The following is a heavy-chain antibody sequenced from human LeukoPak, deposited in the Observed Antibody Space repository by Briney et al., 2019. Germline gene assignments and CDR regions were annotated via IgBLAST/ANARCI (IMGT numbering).Heavy chain of an antibody. CDR2: INRDGSSI. CDR1: GFMFNNYW. J-gene: IGHJ4*02. Sequence: PGGSLRLSCVASGFMFNNYWMHWVRQAPGKGLVWVSRINRDGSSISYADSVKGRFTISRDNTKNTLYLQMNSLRAEDTAVYYCVRDPLDDWGQGTLVTVSS. V-gene: IGHV3-74*01. CDR3: VRDPLDD.